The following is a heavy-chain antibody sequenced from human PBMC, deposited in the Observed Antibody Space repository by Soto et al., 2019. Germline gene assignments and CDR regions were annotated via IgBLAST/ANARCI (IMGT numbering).Heavy chain of an antibody. Sequence: PGGSLRLSFAASGSTFSDHYMDWVRQAPGKGQEWVGRTRNKAKSYTTVYAASVKGRFTISRDDSNNSLYLQMNSQKIEDAAVYYCGRVGKTGGTSYFDSWGQGTLVTVSS. V-gene: IGHV3-72*01. CDR3: GRVGKTGGTSYFDS. J-gene: IGHJ4*02. CDR2: TRNKAKSYTT. D-gene: IGHD1-1*01. CDR1: GSTFSDHY.